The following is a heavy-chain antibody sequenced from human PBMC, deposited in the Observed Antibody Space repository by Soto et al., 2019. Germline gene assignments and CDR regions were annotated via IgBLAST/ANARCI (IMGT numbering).Heavy chain of an antibody. V-gene: IGHV1-69*04. Sequence: ASVKVSCKASGGTFSSYTISWVRQAPGQGLEWMGRIIPILGIANYAQKFQGRVTITADKSTSTAYMELSSLRSEGTAVYYCARDLPVTGNAFDIWGQGTTVTVSS. J-gene: IGHJ3*02. D-gene: IGHD4-17*01. CDR3: ARDLPVTGNAFDI. CDR2: IIPILGIA. CDR1: GGTFSSYT.